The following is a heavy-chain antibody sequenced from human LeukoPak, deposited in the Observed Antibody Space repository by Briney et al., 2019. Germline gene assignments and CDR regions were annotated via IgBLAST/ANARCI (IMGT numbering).Heavy chain of an antibody. CDR2: IYYTGTT. Sequence: KSSETLSLTCTASGGSISPDYWSWIRQPPGKGLEWIGYIYYTGTTNYNPSLKSRVTISVETSKNQFSLNLGSVTAADTAVYYCARDRPGESSLDYWGQGILVTVSS. CDR1: GGSISPDY. J-gene: IGHJ4*02. CDR3: ARDRPGESSLDY. D-gene: IGHD3-10*01. V-gene: IGHV4-59*12.